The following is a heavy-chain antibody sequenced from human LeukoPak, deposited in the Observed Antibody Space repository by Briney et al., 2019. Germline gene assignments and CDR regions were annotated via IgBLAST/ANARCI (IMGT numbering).Heavy chain of an antibody. Sequence: GGSLRLSCAASGFTFSDYYMTWVRQAPGKGLEWVANIKQDGSKKSYVDSVKGRFTISRDNAKNSLYLQMNSLRAEDTAIYYCTRVGYIDEGIDYWGQGTLVTVSS. J-gene: IGHJ4*02. CDR1: GFTFSDYY. CDR3: TRVGYIDEGIDY. D-gene: IGHD5-24*01. CDR2: IKQDGSKK. V-gene: IGHV3-7*04.